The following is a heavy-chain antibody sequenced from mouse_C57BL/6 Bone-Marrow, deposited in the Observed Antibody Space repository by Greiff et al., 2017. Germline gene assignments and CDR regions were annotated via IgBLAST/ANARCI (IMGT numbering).Heavy chain of an antibody. Sequence: EVKVVESGGDLVKPGGSLKLSCAASGFTFSSYGMSWVRQTPDKRLEWVATISSGGSYTYYPDSVKGRFTISRDNAKNTLYLQLSSLKSEDTALYYCASDDYDGYWGQGTTLTVSS. CDR1: GFTFSSYG. CDR3: ASDDYDGY. V-gene: IGHV5-6*01. J-gene: IGHJ2*01. CDR2: ISSGGSYT. D-gene: IGHD2-4*01.